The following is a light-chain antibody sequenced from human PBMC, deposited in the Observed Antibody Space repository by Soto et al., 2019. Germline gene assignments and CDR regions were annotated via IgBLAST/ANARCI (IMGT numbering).Light chain of an antibody. CDR1: SSNIGSNT. Sequence: QSVLTQAPSASGTPGQRVTISCSGSSSNIGSNTVTWYQQVPGTAPKLLIYSNDQRPSGVPDRFSGSKSGTSASLAIAELQSEDEADYYCAAWDDSLNGWVFGGGTKLTVL. V-gene: IGLV1-44*01. CDR3: AAWDDSLNGWV. J-gene: IGLJ3*02. CDR2: SND.